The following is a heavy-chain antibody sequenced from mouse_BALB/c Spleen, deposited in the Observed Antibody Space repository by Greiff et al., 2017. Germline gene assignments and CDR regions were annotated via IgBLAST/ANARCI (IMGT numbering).Heavy chain of an antibody. Sequence: EVMLVESGGGLVQPGGSLRLSCATSGFTFTDYYMSWVRQPPGKALEWLGFIRNKANGYTTEYSASVKGRFTISRDNSQSILYLQMNTLRAEDSATYYCARDIGYNGYAMDYWGQGTSVTVSS. V-gene: IGHV7-3*02. J-gene: IGHJ4*01. CDR2: IRNKANGYTT. CDR3: ARDIGYNGYAMDY. D-gene: IGHD2-2*01. CDR1: GFTFTDYY.